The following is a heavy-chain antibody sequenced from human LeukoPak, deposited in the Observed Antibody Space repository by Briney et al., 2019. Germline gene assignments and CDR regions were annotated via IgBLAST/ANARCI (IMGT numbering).Heavy chain of an antibody. CDR1: GCTFSTYT. CDR3: AIDPNWGTHS. CDR2: IGNNGGGI. Sequence: PGGSLRLSCAASGCTFSTYTMYWVRHPPGKRLEWVSIIGNNGGGIHYADSVRGRFTISRDNSKNALYLKMNSLRVEDTAVYYCAIDPNWGTHSWGQGVLVTVSS. V-gene: IGHV3-23*01. D-gene: IGHD7-27*01. J-gene: IGHJ4*02.